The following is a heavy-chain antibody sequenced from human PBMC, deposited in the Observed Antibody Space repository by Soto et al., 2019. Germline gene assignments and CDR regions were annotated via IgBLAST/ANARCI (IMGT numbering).Heavy chain of an antibody. CDR1: GYTFTRYG. D-gene: IGHD3-16*01. CDR3: AMVDVYVTPSPQDV. Sequence: QVQLVQSGAEVKNPGVSVKVSCKASGYTFTRYGIGWARQAPGQGLEWMGCINTYNGNTNYAQNVQGRVTLTTDTSASTAYMELRSLRSNDTAIYYCAMVDVYVTPSPQDVWGQGTTVIVSS. CDR2: INTYNGNT. J-gene: IGHJ6*02. V-gene: IGHV1-18*01.